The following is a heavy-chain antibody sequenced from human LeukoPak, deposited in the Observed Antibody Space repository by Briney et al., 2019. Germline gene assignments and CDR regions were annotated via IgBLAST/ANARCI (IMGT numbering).Heavy chain of an antibody. CDR1: GFTFSSYA. CDR2: ISYDGSNK. J-gene: IGHJ4*02. D-gene: IGHD5-18*01. V-gene: IGHV3-30*04. CDR3: ESHNYGKAYFDY. Sequence: PGGSLRLSCAASGFTFSSYAMHWVRQAPGKGLEWVAVISYDGSNKYYADSVKGRFTISRDNSKNTLYLQMNSLRAADTAVYYCESHNYGKAYFDYWGQGSLVTVSS.